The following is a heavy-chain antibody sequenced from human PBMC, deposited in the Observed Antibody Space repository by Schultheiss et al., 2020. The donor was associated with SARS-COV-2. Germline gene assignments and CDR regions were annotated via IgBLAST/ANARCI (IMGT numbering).Heavy chain of an antibody. V-gene: IGHV4-38-2*02. D-gene: IGHD6-19*01. Sequence: SETSLTCTVSGYSISSGYYWGWIRQPPGKGLEWIGSIYHSGSTYYNPSLKSRVTISVDTSKNQFSLKLSSVTAADTAVYYCARGSGLYELDYWGQGTLVTVSS. CDR2: IYHSGST. CDR1: GYSISSGYY. J-gene: IGHJ4*02. CDR3: ARGSGLYELDY.